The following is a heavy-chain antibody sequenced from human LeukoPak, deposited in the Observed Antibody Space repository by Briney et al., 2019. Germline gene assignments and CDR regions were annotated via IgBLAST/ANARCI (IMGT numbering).Heavy chain of an antibody. CDR2: IYYSGST. V-gene: IGHV4-31*11. CDR3: ARSIAAAGNAFDI. J-gene: IGHJ3*02. Sequence: SQTLSLTCAVSGGSISSGGYYWSWIRQHPGKGLEWIGYIYYSGSTYYNPSLKSRVTISVDTSKNRSSLKLSSVTAADTAVYYCARSIAAAGNAFDIWGQGTMVTVSS. CDR1: GGSISSGGYY. D-gene: IGHD6-13*01.